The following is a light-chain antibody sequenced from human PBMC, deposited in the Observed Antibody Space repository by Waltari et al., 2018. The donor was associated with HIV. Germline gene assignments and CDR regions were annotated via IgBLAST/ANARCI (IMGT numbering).Light chain of an antibody. Sequence: QSILTQPPSASGTPGQRVTVSCSGSRTNIGSNTVNWYQQLPGTDPKLLIYSNNQRPSGVPDRFSCSKSGTSASLASSGLQSDDEADYYCAAWDDSLGAHYVFGTGTKVTVL. J-gene: IGLJ1*01. CDR2: SNN. V-gene: IGLV1-44*01. CDR1: RTNIGSNT. CDR3: AAWDDSLGAHYV.